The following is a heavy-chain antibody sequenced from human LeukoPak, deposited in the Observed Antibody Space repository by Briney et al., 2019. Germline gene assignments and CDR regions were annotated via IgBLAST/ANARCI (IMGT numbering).Heavy chain of an antibody. CDR1: GGSVSSNSAA. Sequence: SQTLSLTCAISGGSVSSNSAAWNWIRQAPSGGLEWLGRTYYRSKWYNDYAVSVKSRITINPETSTNQFSLQLNSVTPEDTAVYYCARVRYYYGSGSYTTFDYWGQGTLVTVSS. J-gene: IGHJ4*02. CDR3: ARVRYYYGSGSYTTFDY. D-gene: IGHD3-10*01. V-gene: IGHV6-1*01. CDR2: TYYRSKWYN.